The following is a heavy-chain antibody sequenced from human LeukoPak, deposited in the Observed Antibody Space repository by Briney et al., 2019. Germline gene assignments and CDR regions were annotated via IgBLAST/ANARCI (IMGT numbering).Heavy chain of an antibody. CDR2: IYYSGST. V-gene: IGHV4-61*08. CDR3: ARGGLDCSSTSCYTFLHYYYYGMDV. CDR1: GGSISSGGYY. Sequence: PSETLSLTCTVSGGSISSGGYYWSWIRQPPGKGLEWIGYIYYSGSTNYNPSLKSRVTISVDTSKNQFSLKLSSVTAADTAVYYCARGGLDCSSTSCYTFLHYYYYGMDVWGQGTTVTVSS. J-gene: IGHJ6*02. D-gene: IGHD2-2*02.